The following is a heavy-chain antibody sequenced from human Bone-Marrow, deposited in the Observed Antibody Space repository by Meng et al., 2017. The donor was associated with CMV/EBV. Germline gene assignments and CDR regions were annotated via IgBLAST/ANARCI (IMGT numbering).Heavy chain of an antibody. D-gene: IGHD3-10*01. V-gene: IGHV4-34*01. CDR2: INHSGST. CDR1: GGSFSGYY. CDR3: ARGLRGQYYYGSGTNLDY. J-gene: IGHJ4*02. Sequence: GSLRLSCAVYGGSFSGYYWSWIRQPPGKGLEWIGEINHSGSTNYNPSLKSRVTISVDTSKNQFSLKLSSVTAADTAVYYCARGLRGQYYYGSGTNLDYCGQGTLVTVSS.